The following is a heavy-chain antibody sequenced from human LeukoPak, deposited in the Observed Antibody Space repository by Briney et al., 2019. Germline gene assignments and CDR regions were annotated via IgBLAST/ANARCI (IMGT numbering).Heavy chain of an antibody. CDR2: INPNSGGT. D-gene: IGHD3-10*01. Sequence: GAPVKVSCKASGYTFTGYYLHWVRQAPGQGLEWMGWINPNSGGTDYAQKFQGRVTLTRDTSISTAYMDLSRLGSDDTAVYYCARAPSYYGSGSYYRYWGQGTLVTVSS. CDR3: ARAPSYYGSGSYYRY. CDR1: GYTFTGYY. J-gene: IGHJ4*02. V-gene: IGHV1-2*02.